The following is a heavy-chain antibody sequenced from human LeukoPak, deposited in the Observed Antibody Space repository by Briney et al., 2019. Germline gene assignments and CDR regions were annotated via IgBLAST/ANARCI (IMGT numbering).Heavy chain of an antibody. CDR2: ISAYNGNT. J-gene: IGHJ6*02. Sequence: ASVTVSCKASGYTFTSYGISWVRQAPGQGLEWMGWISAYNGNTNYAQKLQGRVTMTTDTSTSTAYMELRSLRSDDTAVYYCARDASGYDSYYYYYGMDVWGQGTTVTVSS. V-gene: IGHV1-18*01. CDR3: ARDASGYDSYYYYYGMDV. D-gene: IGHD5-12*01. CDR1: GYTFTSYG.